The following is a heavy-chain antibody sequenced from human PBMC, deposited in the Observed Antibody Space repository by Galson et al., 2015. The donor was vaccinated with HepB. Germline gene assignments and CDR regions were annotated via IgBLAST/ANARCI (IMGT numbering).Heavy chain of an antibody. Sequence: LRLSCAASGFTFSSYSMNWVRQAPGKGLEWVSYISSSSSTIYYADSVKGRFTISRDNAKNSLYLQMNSLRAEDTAVYYCASRVVPAARGNWYFDLWGRGTLVTVPS. CDR2: ISSSSSTI. D-gene: IGHD2-2*01. CDR3: ASRVVPAARGNWYFDL. CDR1: GFTFSSYS. J-gene: IGHJ2*01. V-gene: IGHV3-48*01.